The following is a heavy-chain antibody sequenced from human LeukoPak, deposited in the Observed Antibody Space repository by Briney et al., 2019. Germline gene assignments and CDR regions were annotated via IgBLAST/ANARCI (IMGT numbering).Heavy chain of an antibody. CDR1: GFSLADCA. V-gene: IGHV3-43*02. CDR2: AGDSRT. D-gene: IGHD6-13*01. CDR3: ARDDGSTWLLDS. Sequence: SGGSLRLSCAASGFSLADCAMHWVRQVPGKGLEWVSLAGDSRTSYADSVMGRFIISRDNSKNSLYLHMSSLRTEDTALYYCARDDGSTWLLDSWGQGTLVTVS. J-gene: IGHJ4*02.